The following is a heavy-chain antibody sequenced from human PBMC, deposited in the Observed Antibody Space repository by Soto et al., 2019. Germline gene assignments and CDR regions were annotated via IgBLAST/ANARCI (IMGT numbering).Heavy chain of an antibody. D-gene: IGHD4-17*01. J-gene: IGHJ6*02. CDR1: GFTFSSYP. Sequence: QVQLVESGGGVVQPGRSLRLSCAASGFTFSSYPMHWVRQAPGKGLEWVAVISYDGSNKYYVDSVKGRFPISRDNSKNTLYLQMNSLIPEDTTVYYCARDSATVADYYFAMDVWGQGTTVTVSS. V-gene: IGHV3-30-3*01. CDR3: ARDSATVADYYFAMDV. CDR2: ISYDGSNK.